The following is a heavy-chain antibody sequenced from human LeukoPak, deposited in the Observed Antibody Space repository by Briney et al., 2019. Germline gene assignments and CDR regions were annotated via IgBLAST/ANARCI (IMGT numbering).Heavy chain of an antibody. V-gene: IGHV3-23*01. CDR1: GFTVSSNY. D-gene: IGHD6-19*01. CDR3: AKPCRSGLSPFDAFDI. Sequence: SGGSLRLSCAASGFTVSSNYMSWVRQAPGKGLEWVSANSGSGDSTYYADSVKGRFSISRDNSKNTLYLQMNSVRAEDTAVYYCAKPCRSGLSPFDAFDIWGQGTMVTVSS. J-gene: IGHJ3*02. CDR2: NSGSGDST.